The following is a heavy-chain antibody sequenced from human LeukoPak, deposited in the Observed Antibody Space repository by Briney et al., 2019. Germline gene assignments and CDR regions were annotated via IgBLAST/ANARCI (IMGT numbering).Heavy chain of an antibody. D-gene: IGHD2-2*01. CDR3: AKDPRAQYCSSTSCSHYDY. CDR2: ISGSGGST. Sequence: GGSLRLSCAASGFTFSSYAMSWVRQAPGKGLEWVSAISGSGGSTYYADAVKGGFTISRDNSKNTLYLQMNSLRAEDTAVYYCAKDPRAQYCSSTSCSHYDYWGQGTLVTVS. J-gene: IGHJ4*02. V-gene: IGHV3-23*01. CDR1: GFTFSSYA.